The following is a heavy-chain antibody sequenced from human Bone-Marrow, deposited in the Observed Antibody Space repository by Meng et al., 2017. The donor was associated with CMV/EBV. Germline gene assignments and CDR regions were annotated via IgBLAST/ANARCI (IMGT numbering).Heavy chain of an antibody. CDR3: ARHIDSGSYSGFDY. D-gene: IGHD3-10*01. CDR2: INHSGST. J-gene: IGHJ4*02. CDR1: GGSFSGYY. Sequence: SETLSLTCAVYGGSFSGYYWSWIRQPPGKGLEWIGEINHSGSTNYNPSLKSRVTISVDTSKNQFSLKLSSVTAADTAVYYCARHIDSGSYSGFDYWGQGTLVTVSS. V-gene: IGHV4-34*01.